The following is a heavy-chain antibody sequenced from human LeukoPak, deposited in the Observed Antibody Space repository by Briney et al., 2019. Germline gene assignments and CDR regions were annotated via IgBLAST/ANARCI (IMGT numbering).Heavy chain of an antibody. D-gene: IGHD3-10*01. CDR2: IYYSGST. Sequence: SETLSLTCTVSGSSVSSGSYYWSWIRQPPGKGLEWIGYIYYSGSTNYNPSLKSRVTISVDTSKNQFSLKLSSVTAADTAVYYCARAQPTTVRGVYFDYWGQGTLVTVSS. V-gene: IGHV4-61*01. CDR1: GSSVSSGSYY. CDR3: ARAQPTTVRGVYFDY. J-gene: IGHJ4*02.